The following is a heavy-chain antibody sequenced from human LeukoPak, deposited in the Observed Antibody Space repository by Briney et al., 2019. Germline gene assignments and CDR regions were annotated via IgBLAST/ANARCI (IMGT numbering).Heavy chain of an antibody. CDR2: IRYDGSNK. Sequence: GGSLRLSCAASGFTFSSYEMNWVRQAPGKGLEWVAFIRYDGSNKYYADSVKGRFTISRDNSKNTLYLQMNSLRAEDTAVYYCAKEGYSGYDWGGNFDYWGQGTLVTVSS. J-gene: IGHJ4*02. V-gene: IGHV3-30*02. CDR3: AKEGYSGYDWGGNFDY. CDR1: GFTFSSYE. D-gene: IGHD5-12*01.